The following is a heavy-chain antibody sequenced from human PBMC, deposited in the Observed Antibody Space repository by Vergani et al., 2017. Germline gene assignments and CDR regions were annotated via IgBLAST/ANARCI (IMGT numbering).Heavy chain of an antibody. CDR2: VYYTGST. J-gene: IGHJ5*02. Sequence: QVQLQESGPGLVKPSETLSLTCTVSGAAIKDFYWSWFRQPPGKGLEWIGYVYYTGSTTYNPSLKSRVTISVDTSNNQFSLRMTSLTAADTAIYYCARDRDLYCLSTTSCHNWFDPWGQGSLDTVSS. CDR3: ARDRDLYCLSTTSCHNWFDP. V-gene: IGHV4-59*01. D-gene: IGHD5/OR15-5a*01. CDR1: GAAIKDFY.